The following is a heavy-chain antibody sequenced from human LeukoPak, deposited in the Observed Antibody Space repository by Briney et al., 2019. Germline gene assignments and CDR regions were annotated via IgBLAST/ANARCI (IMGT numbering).Heavy chain of an antibody. V-gene: IGHV3-21*01. Sequence: GGSLRLSCAASGFTFSSYSMNWVRQAPGKGLEWVSSISGSSSYIYYTDSVKGRFTISRDNAKNSLYLQMNSLRAEDTAVYYCAKDRWHQLVSYPHHYWGQGTLVSVSS. D-gene: IGHD6-13*01. J-gene: IGHJ4*02. CDR2: ISGSSSYI. CDR3: AKDRWHQLVSYPHHY. CDR1: GFTFSSYS.